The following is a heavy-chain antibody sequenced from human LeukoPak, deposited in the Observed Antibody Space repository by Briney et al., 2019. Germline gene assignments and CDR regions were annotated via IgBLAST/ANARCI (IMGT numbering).Heavy chain of an antibody. CDR2: ISGSSSYI. J-gene: IGHJ4*02. V-gene: IGHV3-21*01. D-gene: IGHD5-24*01. Sequence: PGGSLRLSCAASGFMFSSYSMNWVRQAPGKGLEWVSYISGSSSYIYYEDSVKGRFTISRDNAKNSLFLQMNSLRAEDTAMYYCARDLDGYSDNFDYWGQGTLVTVSS. CDR3: ARDLDGYSDNFDY. CDR1: GFMFSSYS.